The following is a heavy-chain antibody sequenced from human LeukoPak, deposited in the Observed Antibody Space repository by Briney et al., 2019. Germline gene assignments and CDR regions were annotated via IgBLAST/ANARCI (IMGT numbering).Heavy chain of an antibody. V-gene: IGHV3-7*02. CDR1: GFTFSTYW. CDR2: IKQDGSEE. D-gene: IGHD2-2*01. J-gene: IGHJ4*02. Sequence: GGSLRLSCAASGFTFSTYWMSWVRQAPGKGLEWVANIKQDGSEEYYVDSAKGRFTISRDNAKNSLYVQMNSLRAEDTAVYYCARYCSSTSCYAPHDYWGQGTLVTVSS. CDR3: ARYCSSTSCYAPHDY.